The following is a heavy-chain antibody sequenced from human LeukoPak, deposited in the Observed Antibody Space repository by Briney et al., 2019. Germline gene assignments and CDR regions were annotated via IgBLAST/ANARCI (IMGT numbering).Heavy chain of an antibody. CDR3: TKGDGDYWHFDL. D-gene: IGHD4-17*01. CDR1: RFTFSIYA. J-gene: IGHJ2*01. V-gene: IGHV3-23*01. CDR2: VSDSGGNT. Sequence: AGGSLRLSCAASRFTFSIYAMSWVRQAPGKGLEWVSAVSDSGGNTYYAESVKGRFTISRDNSKNTLYLQMNSLSAEDTAVYYCTKGDGDYWHFDLWGRGTLVTVSS.